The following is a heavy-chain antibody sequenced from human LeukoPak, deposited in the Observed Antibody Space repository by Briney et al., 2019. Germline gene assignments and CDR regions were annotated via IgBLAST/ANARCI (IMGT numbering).Heavy chain of an antibody. Sequence: SETLSLTCTVSGGSINSYYWSWIWQPAGKGLEWIGRIYSSGSTNYNPSLKSRVSMSVDTSKNQFSLKLTSVTAADTAVYYCARGGKATVVTMWGQGILVTVSS. CDR1: GGSINSYY. CDR2: IYSSGST. CDR3: ARGGKATVVTM. V-gene: IGHV4-4*07. J-gene: IGHJ4*02. D-gene: IGHD4-23*01.